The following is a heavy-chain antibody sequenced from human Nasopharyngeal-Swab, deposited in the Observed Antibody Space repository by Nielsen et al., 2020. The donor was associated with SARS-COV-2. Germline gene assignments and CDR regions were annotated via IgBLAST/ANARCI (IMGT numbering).Heavy chain of an antibody. J-gene: IGHJ6*04. CDR3: ARHFRGGDV. CDR1: GGSFSTYY. Sequence: SETLSLTCTVSGGSFSTYYWGWIRQPPGKGLEWIGYIYYTGSTNYNPSLKSRLTISVDRSKNQFSLRLSSVTAADTAVYYCARHFRGGDVWGNGTTVTVSS. CDR2: IYYTGST. V-gene: IGHV4-59*08. D-gene: IGHD3-10*01.